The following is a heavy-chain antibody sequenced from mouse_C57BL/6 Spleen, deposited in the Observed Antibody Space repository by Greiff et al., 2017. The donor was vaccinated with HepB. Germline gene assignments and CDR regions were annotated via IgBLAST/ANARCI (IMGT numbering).Heavy chain of an antibody. CDR1: GYTFTTSW. J-gene: IGHJ4*01. D-gene: IGHD2-3*01. CDR3: ARSDGYYVSYAMDY. V-gene: IGHV1-64*01. CDR2: IHPNSGRT. Sequence: VQLQQPGAELVKPGASVKLSCKASGYTFTTSWIPWVKRRPGQALRWIGMIHPNSGRTNDNEKLKSKATLTVDKSSSTAYIQLSSLTSEDSAVYYCARSDGYYVSYAMDYWGQGTSVTVSS.